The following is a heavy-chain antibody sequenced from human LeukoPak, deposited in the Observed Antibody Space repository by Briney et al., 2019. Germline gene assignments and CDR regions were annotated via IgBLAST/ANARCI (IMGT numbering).Heavy chain of an antibody. CDR2: ISAYNGNT. CDR1: GYTLTSYG. CDR3: ARGNQGGYYKDAFDY. Sequence: ASVKVSCKASGYTLTSYGISWVRQAPGQGLEWMGWISAYNGNTNYAQKLQGRVTMTTDTSTSTAYMELRSLRSDDTAVYYCARGNQGGYYKDAFDYWGQGTLVTVSS. J-gene: IGHJ4*02. D-gene: IGHD5-12*01. V-gene: IGHV1-18*01.